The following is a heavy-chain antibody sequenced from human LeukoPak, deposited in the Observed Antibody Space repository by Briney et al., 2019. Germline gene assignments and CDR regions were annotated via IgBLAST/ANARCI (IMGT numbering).Heavy chain of an antibody. CDR2: ISGSGGST. J-gene: IGHJ4*02. Sequence: GGSLRLSCAASGFTFSSYAMSWVRQAPGKGLEWVSAISGSGGSTYYADSVKGRFTISRDNSKNTLYLQMNSLRAEDTAVYYCAKVGGDPYDFWSGYYFDYCGQVTLVTVSS. CDR3: AKVGGDPYDFWSGYYFDY. D-gene: IGHD3-3*01. V-gene: IGHV3-23*01. CDR1: GFTFSSYA.